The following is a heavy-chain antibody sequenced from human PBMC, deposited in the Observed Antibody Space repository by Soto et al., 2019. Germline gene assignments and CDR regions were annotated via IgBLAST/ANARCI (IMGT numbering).Heavy chain of an antibody. V-gene: IGHV3-9*01. CDR3: AKGASRYCSSTSCYAFDY. J-gene: IGHJ4*02. CDR1: GFTFDDYA. CDR2: ISWNSGSI. D-gene: IGHD2-2*01. Sequence: PGGSLRLSCAASGFTFDDYAGHWVRQAPGKGLEWVSGISWNSGSIGYADSVKGRFTISRDNAKNSLYLQMNSLRAEDTALYYCAKGASRYCSSTSCYAFDYWGQGTLVTVPQ.